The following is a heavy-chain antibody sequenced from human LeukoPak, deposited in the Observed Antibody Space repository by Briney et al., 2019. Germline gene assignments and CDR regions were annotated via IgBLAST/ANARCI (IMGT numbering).Heavy chain of an antibody. CDR3: AKDPQKWESYFGY. CDR1: GFTFSSYG. J-gene: IGHJ4*02. D-gene: IGHD1-26*01. Sequence: QPGGSLRLSCASSGFTFSSYGMHWVRQAPGKGLEWVAFIRYDGSNKYYADSVKGRFTISRDNSKNTLYLQMNSLRAEDTAVYYCAKDPQKWESYFGYWGQGTLVTVSS. CDR2: IRYDGSNK. V-gene: IGHV3-30*02.